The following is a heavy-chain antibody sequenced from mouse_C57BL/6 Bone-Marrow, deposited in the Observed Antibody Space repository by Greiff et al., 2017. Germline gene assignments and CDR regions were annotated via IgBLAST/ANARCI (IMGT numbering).Heavy chain of an antibody. J-gene: IGHJ2*01. CDR2: IYPGDGDT. CDR1: GYTFTSYK. D-gene: IGHD4-1*01. Sequence: LQQSGAELVRPGASVKMSCKASGYTFTSYKMHWVKQTPRQGLEWVGAIYPGDGDTYYNQKFTGKATLTVDKSSSTAYMQLSSLTSEDSAIYFCARSGRPYPCDYWGQGTTLTVSS. V-gene: IGHV1-12*01. CDR3: ARSGRPYPCDY.